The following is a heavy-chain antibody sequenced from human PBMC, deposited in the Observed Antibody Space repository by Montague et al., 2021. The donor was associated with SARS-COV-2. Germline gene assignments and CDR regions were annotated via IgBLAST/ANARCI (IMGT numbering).Heavy chain of an antibody. J-gene: IGHJ4*02. Sequence: TLSLTCTVSGGSISSGSYYWNWIRQPAGKGLEWIGRIYTSGSTNYNPSLKSRVTISVDTSKNQFSLKLSSVTAADTAMYYCARESLHLTGYYNDYFDYWGQGTLVTVSS. CDR2: IYTSGST. CDR1: GGSISSGSYY. CDR3: ARESLHLTGYYNDYFDY. V-gene: IGHV4-61*02. D-gene: IGHD3-9*01.